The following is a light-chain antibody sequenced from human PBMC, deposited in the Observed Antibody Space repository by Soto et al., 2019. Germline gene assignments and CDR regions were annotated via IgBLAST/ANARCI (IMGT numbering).Light chain of an antibody. V-gene: IGLV2-11*01. CDR2: DVS. J-gene: IGLJ2*01. CDR3: CSYAGDLAL. CDR1: SSDVGGYDF. Sequence: QSALTQPRSVSGSPGQSVTISCTGTSSDVGGYDFVSWYQQHPGKAPKLMISDVSKRPSGVPDRFSGSKSGDTASLTISGLQAEDEADYYCCSYAGDLALFXGGTNVTVL.